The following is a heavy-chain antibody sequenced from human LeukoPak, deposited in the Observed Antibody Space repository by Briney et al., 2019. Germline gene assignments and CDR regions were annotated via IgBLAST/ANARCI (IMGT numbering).Heavy chain of an antibody. V-gene: IGHV4-4*07. CDR2: ISSTGST. Sequence: SETLSLTCIVSGASIRSFYGGWIRQPAGKRLEWIWRISSTGSTNYNPSPKSRVTLSVDTSKNQFSLKLTPVTAADTAVYYCARGSATRGVVIFDFWGHGTRVTVSS. J-gene: IGHJ4*01. D-gene: IGHD2-21*01. CDR3: ARGSATRGVVIFDF. CDR1: GASIRSFY.